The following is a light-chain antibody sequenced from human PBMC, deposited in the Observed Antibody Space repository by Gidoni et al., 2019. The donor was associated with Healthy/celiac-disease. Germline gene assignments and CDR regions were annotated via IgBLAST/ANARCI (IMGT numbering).Light chain of an antibody. V-gene: IGKV1-33*01. Sequence: DSQITQSPSSLSASVGDRVTITCQASQDISNYLNWYQQKPGKAPKLLIYDASNLETGVPSRFSGSGSGTDFTFTISSLQPEDIATYYCQQYDNLLTFGQGTRLEIK. CDR2: DAS. CDR1: QDISNY. J-gene: IGKJ5*01. CDR3: QQYDNLLT.